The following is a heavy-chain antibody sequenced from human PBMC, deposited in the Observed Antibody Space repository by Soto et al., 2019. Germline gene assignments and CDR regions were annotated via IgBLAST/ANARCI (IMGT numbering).Heavy chain of an antibody. J-gene: IGHJ5*02. CDR2: ISISSSTI. CDR3: AGDREGGGSSSGGWFDP. Sequence: EVQLVESGGGLVQPGGSLRLSCAASGFTFSSYSMNWVRQAPGKGLEWVSYISISSSTIYYADSVKGRFTISRDNAENSRVLHMSSRRDAETGGYYCAGDREGGGSSSGGWFDPWGQGTLVTVS. D-gene: IGHD1-26*01. CDR1: GFTFSSYS. V-gene: IGHV3-48*02.